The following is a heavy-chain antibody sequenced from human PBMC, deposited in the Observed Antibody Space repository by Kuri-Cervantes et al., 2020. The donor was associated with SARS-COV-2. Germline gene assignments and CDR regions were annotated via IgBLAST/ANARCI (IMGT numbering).Heavy chain of an antibody. Sequence: GGSLRLSCAASGFTFSSYWMSWVRQAPGKGLEWVANIKQDGSEKYYVDSVKGRFTISRDNAKNTLYLQMNSLRAEDTAVYYCAKANYYDSSGYRPFDYWGQGTLVTVSS. V-gene: IGHV3-7*03. J-gene: IGHJ4*02. CDR3: AKANYYDSSGYRPFDY. D-gene: IGHD3-22*01. CDR2: IKQDGSEK. CDR1: GFTFSSYW.